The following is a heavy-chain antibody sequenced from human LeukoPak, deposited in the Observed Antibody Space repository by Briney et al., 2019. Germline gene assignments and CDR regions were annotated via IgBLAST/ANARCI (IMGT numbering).Heavy chain of an antibody. J-gene: IGHJ6*03. V-gene: IGHV3-66*01. CDR2: IYRGGST. CDR3: ARVGGSWYSIYYYYYMDV. Sequence: GGSLRLSCAASGFTFSSNYMSWVRQAPGKGLEWVSVIYRGGSTYYSDSVKGRFTISRDNSKNTLYLQMNSLRAEDTAVYYCARVGGSWYSIYYYYYMDVWGKGTTVTISS. CDR1: GFTFSSNY. D-gene: IGHD2-15*01.